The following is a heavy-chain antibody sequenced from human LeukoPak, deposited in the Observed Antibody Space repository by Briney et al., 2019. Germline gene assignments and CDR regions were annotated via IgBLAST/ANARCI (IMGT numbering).Heavy chain of an antibody. CDR3: ARGYDSSGYTA. V-gene: IGHV1-2*02. D-gene: IGHD3-22*01. Sequence: ASVKVSCKASGGTFSSYVISWVRQAPGQGLGWMGWINPNSDDTNYAQKFQGRVTMTRDTSINTAYMELSRLTSDDTAAYYCARGYDSSGYTAWGQGTLVTVSS. J-gene: IGHJ5*02. CDR1: GGTFSSYV. CDR2: INPNSDDT.